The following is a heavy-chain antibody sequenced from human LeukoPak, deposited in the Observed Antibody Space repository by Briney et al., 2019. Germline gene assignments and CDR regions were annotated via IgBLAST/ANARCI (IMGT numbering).Heavy chain of an antibody. Sequence: PSETLSLTCAVYGESLNSYYWSWVRQPPGEGLEWIGEIYESGTTKYNPSLKSRVAISMVPSKQQFSLRLSSVTAAVAAVYYCARGAWATRLASWGLGTPVIVSS. CDR1: GESLNSYY. CDR2: IYESGTT. V-gene: IGHV4-34*01. J-gene: IGHJ4*02. D-gene: IGHD2-15*01. CDR3: ARGAWATRLAS.